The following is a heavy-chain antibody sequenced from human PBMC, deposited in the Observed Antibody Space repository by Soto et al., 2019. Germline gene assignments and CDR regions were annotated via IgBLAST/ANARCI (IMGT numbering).Heavy chain of an antibody. Sequence: QVQLQESGPGLVKPSQTLSLTCTVSGGSISSGGYYWSWIRQHPGKGLEWIGYIYYSGSTYYNPSLKSRVTISVDTSKNQFSLKLSSVTAADTAVYYCARARPHDFWSGSNYYFDYWGQGTLVTVSS. J-gene: IGHJ4*02. CDR1: GGSISSGGYY. CDR2: IYYSGST. CDR3: ARARPHDFWSGSNYYFDY. D-gene: IGHD3-3*01. V-gene: IGHV4-31*03.